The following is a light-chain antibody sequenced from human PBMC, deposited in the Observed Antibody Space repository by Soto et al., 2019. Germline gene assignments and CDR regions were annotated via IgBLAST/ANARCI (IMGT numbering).Light chain of an antibody. CDR2: AAS. V-gene: IGKV1-27*01. CDR1: QGISNY. J-gene: IGKJ1*01. Sequence: DIQMTQSPSSLSASVGDRVTITCRPSQGISNYLVWYQQKPGKVPKLLIYAASTLQSGVPSRFSGSGSGTDFNLTISSLQPEDVATYYCQKYNSAPWTFGQGTKVEIK. CDR3: QKYNSAPWT.